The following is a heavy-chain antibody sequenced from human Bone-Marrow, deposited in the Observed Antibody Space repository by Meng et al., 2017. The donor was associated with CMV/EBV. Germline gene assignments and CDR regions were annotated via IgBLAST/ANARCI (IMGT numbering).Heavy chain of an antibody. D-gene: IGHD3-10*01. CDR3: ARGVGMVLLWFGGPDWFDP. V-gene: IGHV7-4-1*01. CDR2: INTNTGNP. CDR1: GYTFTSYA. J-gene: IGHJ5*02. Sequence: ASVKVSCKASGYTFTSYAMNWVRQAPGQGLEWMGWINTNTGNPTYAQGFTGRFVFSLDTSVSTAYLQICSLKAEDTAVYYCARGVGMVLLWFGGPDWFDPWGQGTLVTVSS.